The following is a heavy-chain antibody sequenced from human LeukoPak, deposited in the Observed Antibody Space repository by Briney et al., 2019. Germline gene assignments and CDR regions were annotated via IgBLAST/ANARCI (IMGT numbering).Heavy chain of an antibody. J-gene: IGHJ3*02. D-gene: IGHD2-8*01. CDR3: AREMYEGAFDI. CDR1: GFTFSSYA. CDR2: ISYDGSNK. V-gene: IGHV3-30*14. Sequence: GGSLRLSCAASGFTFSSYAMHWVRQAPGKGLEWVADISYDGSNKYYADSVKGRFTISRDNSKNTLYLQMNSLRAEDTAVYYCAREMYEGAFDIWGQGTMVTVSS.